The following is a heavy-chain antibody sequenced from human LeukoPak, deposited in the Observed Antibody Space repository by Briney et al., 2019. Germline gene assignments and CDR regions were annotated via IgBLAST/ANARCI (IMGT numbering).Heavy chain of an antibody. CDR2: MNPNSGNT. V-gene: IGHV1-8*01. CDR3: AREGGITIFGVVKGYMDV. CDR1: GYTFTSYD. D-gene: IGHD3-3*01. J-gene: IGHJ6*03. Sequence: GASVKVSCKASGYTFTSYDINWVRQATRQGLEWMGWMNPNSGNTGYAQKFQGRVTMTRNTSISTAYMELSSLRSEDTAVYYCAREGGITIFGVVKGYMDVWGKGTTVTVSS.